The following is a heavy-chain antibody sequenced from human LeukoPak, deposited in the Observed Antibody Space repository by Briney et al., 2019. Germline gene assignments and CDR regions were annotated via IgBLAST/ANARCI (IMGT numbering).Heavy chain of an antibody. J-gene: IGHJ3*02. CDR3: ARDGGGSYYFGHDAFDI. Sequence: GGSLRLSCAASGFTFSSYAIHWVRQAPGKGLEWVAVISYDGSNKYYADSVKGRFTISRDNSKNMLYLQMNSLRAEDTAVYYCARDGGGSYYFGHDAFDIWGQGTMVTVSS. D-gene: IGHD1-26*01. V-gene: IGHV3-30-3*01. CDR2: ISYDGSNK. CDR1: GFTFSSYA.